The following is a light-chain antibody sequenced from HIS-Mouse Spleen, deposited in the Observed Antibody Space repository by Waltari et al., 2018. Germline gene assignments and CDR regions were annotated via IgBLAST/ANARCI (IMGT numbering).Light chain of an antibody. CDR1: SSDVGGYNY. CDR2: EVS. Sequence: QSPLTQPPSASGSPGQSVTIPCTGTSSDVGGYNYVSWYQQHPGKAPKLMIYEVSKRPSGVPDRFSGSKSGNTASLTVSGLQAEDEADYYCSSYAGSNNYVFGTGTKVTVL. J-gene: IGLJ1*01. V-gene: IGLV2-8*01. CDR3: SSYAGSNNYV.